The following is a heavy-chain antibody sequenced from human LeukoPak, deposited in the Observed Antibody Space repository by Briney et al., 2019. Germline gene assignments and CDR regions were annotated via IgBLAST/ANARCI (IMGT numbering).Heavy chain of an antibody. J-gene: IGHJ4*02. Sequence: GGSLRLSCAASEFPFSSYEMNWVRQAPGKGLEWVSCITSSGSTIFYADSVKGRFTISRDNAKNSVYLQMDTLRAEDTAVYYCARDDYLGYWGQGTLVTVSS. CDR1: EFPFSSYE. D-gene: IGHD3-16*01. CDR2: ITSSGSTI. V-gene: IGHV3-48*03. CDR3: ARDDYLGY.